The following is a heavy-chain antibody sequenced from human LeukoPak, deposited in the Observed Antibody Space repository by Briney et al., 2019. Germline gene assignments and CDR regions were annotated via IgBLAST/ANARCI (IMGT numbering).Heavy chain of an antibody. CDR1: GFTFSDYY. Sequence: GGSLRLSRAASGFTFSDYYMSWIRQAPGKGLEWVSYISSSGSTIYYAGSLKVRFTISRDNAKNSLYLQRNNLRAEDTAVYYCSTAGTDVSYWGQGTLVTVSS. J-gene: IGHJ4*02. V-gene: IGHV3-11*01. CDR2: ISSSGSTI. CDR3: STAGTDVSY.